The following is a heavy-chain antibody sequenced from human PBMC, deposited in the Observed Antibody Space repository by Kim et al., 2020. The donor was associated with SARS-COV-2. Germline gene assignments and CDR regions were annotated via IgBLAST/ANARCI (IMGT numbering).Heavy chain of an antibody. D-gene: IGHD1-26*01. J-gene: IGHJ4*02. V-gene: IGHV1-46*01. CDR2: INPSGGST. Sequence: ASVKVSCKASGYTFTSYYMHWVRQAPGQGLEWMGIINPSGGSTSYAQKFQGRVTMTRDTSTSTVYMELSSLRSEDTAVYYCARDYGGDIVGATELGYWGQGTLVTVSS. CDR1: GYTFTSYY. CDR3: ARDYGGDIVGATELGY.